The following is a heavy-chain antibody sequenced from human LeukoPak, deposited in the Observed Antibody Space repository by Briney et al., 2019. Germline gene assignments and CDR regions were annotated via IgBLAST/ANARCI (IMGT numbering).Heavy chain of an antibody. J-gene: IGHJ4*02. Sequence: PGGSLRLSCAASGFTFSSYSMNWVRQTPGKGLEWVANIHDDGRVTNYVDSVKGRFTISRDNARNSVYLQMNSLRVEDTSLYYCARGRGWVDHWGQGTLVTVSS. D-gene: IGHD3-16*01. CDR2: IHDDGRVT. V-gene: IGHV3-7*01. CDR1: GFTFSSYS. CDR3: ARGRGWVDH.